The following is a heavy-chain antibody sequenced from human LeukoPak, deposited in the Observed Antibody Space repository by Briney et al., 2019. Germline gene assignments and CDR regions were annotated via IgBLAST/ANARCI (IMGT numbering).Heavy chain of an antibody. CDR2: IYYSGST. Sequence: SETLSLTCTVSGGSISSGGYYWSWIRQHPGKGLEWIGYIYYSGSTYYNPSLKSRVTISVDTSKNQFPLKLSSVTAADTAVYYCARVPVKYSSSGYYFDYWGQGTLVTVSS. J-gene: IGHJ4*02. V-gene: IGHV4-31*03. CDR1: GGSISSGGYY. CDR3: ARVPVKYSSSGYYFDY. D-gene: IGHD6-6*01.